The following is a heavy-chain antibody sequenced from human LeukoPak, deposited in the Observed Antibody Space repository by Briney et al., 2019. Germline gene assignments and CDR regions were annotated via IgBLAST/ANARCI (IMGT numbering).Heavy chain of an antibody. Sequence: GGSLRLSCAASGFTFSSYGMHWVRQAPGKGLEWVAVIWYDVSNKYYADSVKGRFTISRDNSKNTLYLQMNSLRAEDTAVYYCAKGGISTINYYFDYWGQGTLVTVSS. J-gene: IGHJ4*02. CDR1: GFTFSSYG. V-gene: IGHV3-33*06. CDR3: AKGGISTINYYFDY. CDR2: IWYDVSNK. D-gene: IGHD1-26*01.